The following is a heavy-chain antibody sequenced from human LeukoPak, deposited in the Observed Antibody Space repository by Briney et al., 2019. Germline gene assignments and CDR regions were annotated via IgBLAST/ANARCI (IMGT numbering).Heavy chain of an antibody. J-gene: IGHJ4*02. V-gene: IGHV1-69*06. D-gene: IGHD6-13*01. CDR1: GGTLSSYA. Sequence: SVKVSCKASGGTLSSYAISWVRQAPGQGLEWMGGIIPIFGTANYAQKFQGRVTITADKSTSTVYMELSSLRSEDTAVYYCARDSEYSSSWTPGHWGQGTLVTVSS. CDR3: ARDSEYSSSWTPGH. CDR2: IIPIFGTA.